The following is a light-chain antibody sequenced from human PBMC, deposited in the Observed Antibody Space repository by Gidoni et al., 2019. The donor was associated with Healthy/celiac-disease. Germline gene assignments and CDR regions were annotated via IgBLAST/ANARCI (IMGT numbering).Light chain of an antibody. CDR1: SGSIASNY. CDR2: EDN. Sequence: NFMLTQPHSVSESPGKTVTISCTRSSGSIASNYVQWYQPRPGSSPTTVIYEDNQRPSGVPDRISGSIDSSSNSASLTISGLKTEDEADYYCQSYDSSSSWVFGGGTKLTVL. J-gene: IGLJ3*02. V-gene: IGLV6-57*01. CDR3: QSYDSSSSWV.